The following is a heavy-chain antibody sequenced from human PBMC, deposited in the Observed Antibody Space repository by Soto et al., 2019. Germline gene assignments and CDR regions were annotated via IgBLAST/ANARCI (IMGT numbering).Heavy chain of an antibody. CDR1: GFTFSSYA. CDR3: ARDSDASVTH. Sequence: GGSLRLSCAASGFTFSSYAMHWVRQAPGKGLEWVAVISYDGSNKYYADSVKGRFTISRDNSKNTLYLQMSSLRAEDTAVYYCARDSDASVTHWGQGTLVTVSS. CDR2: ISYDGSNK. V-gene: IGHV3-30-3*01. D-gene: IGHD4-17*01. J-gene: IGHJ4*02.